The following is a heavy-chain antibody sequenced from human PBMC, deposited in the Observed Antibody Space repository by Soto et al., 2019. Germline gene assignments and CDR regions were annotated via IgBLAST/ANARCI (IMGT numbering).Heavy chain of an antibody. CDR2: IWSDGKKE. CDR3: VRDRDGGWFHMDV. D-gene: IGHD6-19*01. Sequence: QVQLVESGGGVVQPGRSLRLSCVGSGFPFWHYGMHWVRQAPGKGLEWVAVIWSDGKKESYADFVKGRFAISRDNFKDTLYLQMYSLRAEDTAVYYCVRDRDGGWFHMDVWGQGTTVTVSS. V-gene: IGHV3-33*01. J-gene: IGHJ6*02. CDR1: GFPFWHYG.